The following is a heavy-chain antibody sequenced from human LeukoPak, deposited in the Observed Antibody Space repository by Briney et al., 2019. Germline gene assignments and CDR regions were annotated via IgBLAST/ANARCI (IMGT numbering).Heavy chain of an antibody. CDR3: ASPSEDYGDYSDAFDI. J-gene: IGHJ3*02. V-gene: IGHV3-33*01. CDR1: GFTFSSFG. D-gene: IGHD4-17*01. Sequence: PGRSLRLSCAASGFTFSSFGMHWVRQAPGKGLEWVALIWYDGSKDYLADSVKGRFTISRDNSKNTLYLQMNSLRAEDTAVYYCASPSEDYGDYSDAFDIWGQGTMVTVSS. CDR2: IWYDGSKD.